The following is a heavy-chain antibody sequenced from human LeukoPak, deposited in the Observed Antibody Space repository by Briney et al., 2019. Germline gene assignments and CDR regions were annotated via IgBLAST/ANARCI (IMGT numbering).Heavy chain of an antibody. CDR1: GFTFGDYA. CDR3: TRVGSGWSSDAFDI. CDR2: IRSKAYGGTT. J-gene: IGHJ3*02. V-gene: IGHV3-49*03. D-gene: IGHD6-19*01. Sequence: GGSLRLSCTASGFTFGDYAMSWFRQAPGEGLEWVGFIRSKAYGGTTEYAASVKGRFTISRDDSKSIAYLQMNSLKTEDTAVYYCTRVGSGWSSDAFDIWGQGTMVTVSS.